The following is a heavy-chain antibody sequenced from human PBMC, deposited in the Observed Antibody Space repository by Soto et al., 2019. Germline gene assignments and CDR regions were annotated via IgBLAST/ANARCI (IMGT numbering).Heavy chain of an antibody. J-gene: IGHJ5*02. CDR3: ARTAHCTSTSCYSGWSDP. V-gene: IGHV4-39*01. CDR2: IFYSGST. Sequence: SETLSLTCTVSGGSISSSPYYWGWVRQPPGKGLEYIASIFYSGSTYYNPSLKSRVTISVDMSKNQFSLKLSSVTAADTAVYYCARTAHCTSTSCYSGWSDPWGQGTLVTVSS. CDR1: GGSISSSPYY. D-gene: IGHD2-2*01.